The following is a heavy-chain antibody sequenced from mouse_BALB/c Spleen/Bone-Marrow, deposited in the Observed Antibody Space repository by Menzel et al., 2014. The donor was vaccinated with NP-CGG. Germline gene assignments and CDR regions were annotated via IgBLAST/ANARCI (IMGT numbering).Heavy chain of an antibody. CDR2: IDPANGNT. V-gene: IGHV14-3*02. D-gene: IGHD2-4*01. Sequence: VQLQQSGAELVKPGASVKLSCTASGFNIKDTYMHWVKQRPEQGLEWIGRIDPANGNTKYDPKFQGKATITADTSSNTAYLQLSRLTSEDTAVYYCAVYDYEGFAYWGQGTLVTVSA. J-gene: IGHJ3*01. CDR3: AVYDYEGFAY. CDR1: GFNIKDTY.